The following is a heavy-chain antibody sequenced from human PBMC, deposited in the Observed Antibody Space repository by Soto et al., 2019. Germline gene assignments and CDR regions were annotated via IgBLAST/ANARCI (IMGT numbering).Heavy chain of an antibody. D-gene: IGHD6-19*01. CDR1: GGSISSYY. V-gene: IGHV4-59*01. CDR2: IYYSGST. J-gene: IGHJ4*02. CDR3: ERDRQWLDY. Sequence: SETLSLTCTVSGGSISSYYWSWIRQPPGKGLEWIGYIYYSGSTNYNPSLKSRVTISVDTSKNQFSLKLSSVTAADTAVYYCERDRQWLDYWGQGTLVTVSS.